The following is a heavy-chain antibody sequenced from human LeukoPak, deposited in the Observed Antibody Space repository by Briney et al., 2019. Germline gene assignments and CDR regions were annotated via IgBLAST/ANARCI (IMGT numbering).Heavy chain of an antibody. D-gene: IGHD1-14*01. CDR3: ASGDPYNAGFIDY. Sequence: GASVKVSCKASGYTFTGYYIHWVRQAPGQGLEWMGRIDPKSGNTKYPQKFQGRVTMTRETSISTAYMELSGLRSADNAIFNCASGDPYNAGFIDYWGQGTLVTV. CDR1: GYTFTGYY. J-gene: IGHJ4*02. CDR2: IDPKSGNT. V-gene: IGHV1-2*06.